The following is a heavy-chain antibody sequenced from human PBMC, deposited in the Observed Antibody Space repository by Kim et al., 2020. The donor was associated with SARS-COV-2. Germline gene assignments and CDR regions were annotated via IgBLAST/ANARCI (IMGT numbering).Heavy chain of an antibody. CDR1: GFTFSSYA. J-gene: IGHJ4*02. CDR3: ARDVGWEQLVRTYFDY. D-gene: IGHD6-6*01. CDR2: IWYDGSNK. V-gene: IGHV3-33*01. Sequence: GGSLRLSCAVSGFTFSSYAMHWVRQAPGKGLEWVAVIWYDGSNKYYADSVKGRFTISRDNSKNTLYLQMISLRAEDTAVYYCARDVGWEQLVRTYFDYWGQGTGHRLL.